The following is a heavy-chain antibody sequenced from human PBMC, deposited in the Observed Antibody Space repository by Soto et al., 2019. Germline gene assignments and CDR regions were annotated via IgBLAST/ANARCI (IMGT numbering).Heavy chain of an antibody. CDR3: ARSQGSSTSLEIYYYYYYGMDV. D-gene: IGHD2-2*01. Sequence: QVQLVQSGAEVKKPGSXVKVSCKASGGTFSSYAISWVRQAPGQGLEWMGGIIPISETTNYAQKFQGRVTITADESKSTAYMELSSLRSEDTAVYYCARSQGSSTSLEIYYYYYYGMDVWGQGTTVTVSS. J-gene: IGHJ6*02. CDR1: GGTFSSYA. V-gene: IGHV1-69*01. CDR2: IIPISETT.